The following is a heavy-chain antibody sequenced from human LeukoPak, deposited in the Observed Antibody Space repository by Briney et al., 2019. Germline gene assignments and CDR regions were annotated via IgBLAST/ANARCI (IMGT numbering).Heavy chain of an antibody. CDR3: ARAGGFTMVRGAVNNWFDP. J-gene: IGHJ5*02. CDR1: GGSISPYD. Sequence: ASETLSLTCTVSGGSISPYDWSWVRQPPGKGLEWIGYISYSGSTNYNPSLKSRVTISVDTSKNQFSLKLRSVTAADTAVYYCARAGGFTMVRGAVNNWFDPWGQGTLVTVSS. D-gene: IGHD3-10*01. CDR2: ISYSGST. V-gene: IGHV4-59*08.